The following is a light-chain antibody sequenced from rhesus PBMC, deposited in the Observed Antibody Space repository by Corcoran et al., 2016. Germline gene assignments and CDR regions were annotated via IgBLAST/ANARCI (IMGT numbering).Light chain of an antibody. J-gene: IGKJ1*01. V-gene: IGKV1-74*01. CDR1: ENVNNY. CDR2: AAS. Sequence: DIQMTQSPSSLSALVGDRVTITCRASENVNNYLHWYQQKPGKAPKLLFYAASHLQSGVPSRFSGSGSGTDYTLTIRSLQPEDLATYYYQQRYGTPRTFGPGTKVEIK. CDR3: QQRYGTPRT.